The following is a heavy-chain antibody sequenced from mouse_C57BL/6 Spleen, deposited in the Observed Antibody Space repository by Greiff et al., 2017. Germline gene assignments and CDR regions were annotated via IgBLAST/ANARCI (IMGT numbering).Heavy chain of an antibody. J-gene: IGHJ2*01. V-gene: IGHV10-1*01. CDR2: IRSKSNNYAT. Sequence: DAGGGLVQPKGSLKLSCAASGFSFNTYAMNWVRQAPGKGLEWVARIRSKSNNYATYYADSVKARFTISRDDSESMLYLQMNNLKTEDTAMYYCVRHKDYGSTYYFDYWGQGTTLTVSS. CDR1: GFSFNTYA. CDR3: VRHKDYGSTYYFDY. D-gene: IGHD1-1*01.